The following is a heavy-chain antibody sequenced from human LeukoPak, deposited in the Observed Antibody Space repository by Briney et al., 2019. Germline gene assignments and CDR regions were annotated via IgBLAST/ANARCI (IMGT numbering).Heavy chain of an antibody. CDR2: IYTSGST. CDR3: ARQRITIFGVVMEYYYYGMDV. J-gene: IGHJ6*02. D-gene: IGHD3-3*01. Sequence: PSQTLSLTRTVSGGSISSGSYYWSWIRQPAGKGLEWIGRIYTSGSTNYNPSLKSRVTISVDTSKNQFSLKLSSVTAADTAVYYCARQRITIFGVVMEYYYYGMDVWGQGTTVTVSS. CDR1: GGSISSGSYY. V-gene: IGHV4-61*02.